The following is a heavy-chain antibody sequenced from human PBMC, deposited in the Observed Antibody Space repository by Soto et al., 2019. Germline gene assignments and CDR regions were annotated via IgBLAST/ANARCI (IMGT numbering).Heavy chain of an antibody. CDR2: ISDDSTKK. J-gene: IGHJ6*02. Sequence: QVQLLESGGGVVQPGRSLRLSCAASGFTFSGYGMHWVRQAPGKGLVWVAVISDDSTKKYYGDSVKGRFTISRDNSNNILYLQMNSLRGEDTAVYYCAKDDKYSGMDVWGHGTTVTVSS. CDR1: GFTFSGYG. V-gene: IGHV3-30*18. CDR3: AKDDKYSGMDV. D-gene: IGHD2-21*01.